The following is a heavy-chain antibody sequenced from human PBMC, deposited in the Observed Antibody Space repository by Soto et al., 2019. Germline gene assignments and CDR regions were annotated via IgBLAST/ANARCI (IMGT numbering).Heavy chain of an antibody. CDR2: IYYSGSI. CDR1: DGSISSYY. J-gene: IGHJ5*02. V-gene: IGHV4-59*01. D-gene: IGHD3-16*01. CDR3: ARALFGRSTWFDP. Sequence: QVQLQESGPGLVKPSETLSLTCTVSDGSISSYYWSWIRQPPGKGLEWIGYIYYSGSINYNPSLKSRVTIAVDTSKNQFSLKLSSVAAADTAVYYCARALFGRSTWFDPWGPGTLGTVSS.